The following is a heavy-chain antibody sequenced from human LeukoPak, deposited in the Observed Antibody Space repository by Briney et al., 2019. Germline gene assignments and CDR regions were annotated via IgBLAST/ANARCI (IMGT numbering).Heavy chain of an antibody. CDR2: ISGGGGTT. Sequence: GGSLRLSCAASGFTFSSYAMGWVRQAPGKGLEWVSTISGGGGTTYYADSVKGRFTISRDKSKNTLYLQMNSLRAEDTAVYYCARRLSSSWSYWFDPWGQGTLVTVSS. J-gene: IGHJ5*02. CDR3: ARRLSSSWSYWFDP. V-gene: IGHV3-23*01. D-gene: IGHD6-13*01. CDR1: GFTFSSYA.